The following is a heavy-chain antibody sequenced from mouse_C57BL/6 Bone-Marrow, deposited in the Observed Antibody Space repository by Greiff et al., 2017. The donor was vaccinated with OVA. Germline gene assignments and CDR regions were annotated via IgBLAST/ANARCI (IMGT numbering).Heavy chain of an antibody. V-gene: IGHV1-69*01. CDR1: GYTFTSYW. D-gene: IGHD1-3*01. Sequence: QVQLQQPGAELVMPGASVKLSCKASGYTFTSYWMHWVKQRPGQGLEWIGEIDPSDSYTNYNQKFKGKSTLTVDTSSSTAYMQLSSLTSEDSAVYYCARYASGAMDYWGQGTSVTVSS. CDR3: ARYASGAMDY. CDR2: IDPSDSYT. J-gene: IGHJ4*01.